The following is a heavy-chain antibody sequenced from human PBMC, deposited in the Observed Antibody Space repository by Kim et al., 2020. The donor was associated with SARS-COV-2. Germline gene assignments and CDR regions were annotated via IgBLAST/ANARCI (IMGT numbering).Heavy chain of an antibody. CDR3: ASFPPGGLGPKIRAAAGT. D-gene: IGHD6-13*01. CDR1: GYSFTSYW. CDR2: IDPSDSYT. V-gene: IGHV5-10-1*01. Sequence: GESLKISCKGSGYSFTSYWISWVRQMPGKGLEWMGRIDPSDSYTNYSPSFQGHVTISADKSISTAYLQWSSLKASDTAMYYCASFPPGGLGPKIRAAAGTWGQGTLVTVSS. J-gene: IGHJ5*02.